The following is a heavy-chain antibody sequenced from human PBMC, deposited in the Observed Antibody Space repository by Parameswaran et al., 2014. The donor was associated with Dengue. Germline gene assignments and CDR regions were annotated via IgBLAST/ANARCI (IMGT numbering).Heavy chain of an antibody. V-gene: IGHV1-46*01. CDR2: INPSGGSA. J-gene: IGHJ6*02. Sequence: VRQAPGQGLEWMGIINPSGGSASYAQKFQGRVTMTRDTSTSTVYMELSSLRSEDTAVYYCAREGIAALSPLVTASYGMDVWGQGTTVTVSS. D-gene: IGHD6-13*01. CDR3: AREGIAALSPLVTASYGMDV.